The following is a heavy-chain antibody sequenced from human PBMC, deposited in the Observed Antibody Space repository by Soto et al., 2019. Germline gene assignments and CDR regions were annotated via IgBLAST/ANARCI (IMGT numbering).Heavy chain of an antibody. CDR3: ANRPLTAAGFDY. D-gene: IGHD6-13*01. J-gene: IGHJ4*02. V-gene: IGHV3-23*01. Sequence: EVQLLESGGGLVQPGGSWRLSLAASGFTFSNFAMPWVRKAPGRGLEWVSVITGRVGGTYFVDPVKGGFTISRDNSKNTVYLQMNSLRAEDTAVYYCANRPLTAAGFDYWGQGTLVTVSS. CDR1: GFTFSNFA. CDR2: ITGRVGGT.